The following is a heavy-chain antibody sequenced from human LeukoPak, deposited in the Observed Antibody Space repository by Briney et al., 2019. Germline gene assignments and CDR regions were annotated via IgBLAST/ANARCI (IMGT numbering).Heavy chain of an antibody. CDR1: GFTFSSYS. CDR3: ARESTEDRPGS. Sequence: PGGSLRFCCAASGFTFSSYSMNWVRQAPGKGLEWVSYISSSSSTIYYADSVKGRFTISRDDAKNSLFLQMNSLRAEDTAVYYCARESTEDRPGSWGQGTLVTVSS. D-gene: IGHD5/OR15-5a*01. J-gene: IGHJ5*02. V-gene: IGHV3-48*04. CDR2: ISSSSSTI.